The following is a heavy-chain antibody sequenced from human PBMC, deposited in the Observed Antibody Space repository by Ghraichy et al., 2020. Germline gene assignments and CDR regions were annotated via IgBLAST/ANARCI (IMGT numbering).Heavy chain of an antibody. Sequence: SQTLSLTCIVSGGSISNYYWSWIRQPAGKGLEWIGRISTSGSATYNPSLRSRVTMSVDMSKNQFSLKLTSLTAADTAVYYCGRDGPYDSSGYTDYWGRGTLVTVSS. J-gene: IGHJ4*02. V-gene: IGHV4-4*07. CDR1: GGSISNYY. D-gene: IGHD3-22*01. CDR2: ISTSGSA. CDR3: GRDGPYDSSGYTDY.